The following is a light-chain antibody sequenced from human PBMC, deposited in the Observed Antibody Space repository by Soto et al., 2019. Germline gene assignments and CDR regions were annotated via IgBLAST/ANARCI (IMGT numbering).Light chain of an antibody. CDR3: LSYTRNSPLYV. V-gene: IGLV2-14*03. Sequence: QSVLTQPASVSGSPGQSITISCTATSSDVGGHNSVSWYQQHPGKGPKLIIYDVTHRPSGVSHRFSGSKSGNTASLTISGLQADDEADYYCLSYTRNSPLYVFGTGTKVTVL. CDR2: DVT. J-gene: IGLJ1*01. CDR1: SSDVGGHNS.